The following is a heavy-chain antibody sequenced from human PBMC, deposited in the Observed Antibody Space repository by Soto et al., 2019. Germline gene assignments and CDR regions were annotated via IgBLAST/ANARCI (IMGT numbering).Heavy chain of an antibody. J-gene: IGHJ6*02. CDR1: GGSITSSY. Sequence: SETLSLTCTVSGGSITSSYWSWIRRPPGKGLEWIAYIYDTGISGYTPSTSYNPSLKSRVTMSADTSKSQFSLKLTSVTAADTAVYYCARGEDAFFYYGLDVWGQGITVTVSS. CDR2: IYDTGISGYTPST. V-gene: IGHV4-59*01. CDR3: ARGEDAFFYYGLDV.